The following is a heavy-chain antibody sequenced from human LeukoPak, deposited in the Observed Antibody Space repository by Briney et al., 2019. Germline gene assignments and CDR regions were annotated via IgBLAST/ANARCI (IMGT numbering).Heavy chain of an antibody. CDR3: ARETYCSSTSCDLDY. D-gene: IGHD2-2*01. CDR2: IYYSGNT. V-gene: IGHV4-59*12. Sequence: SETLSLTCTVSGGSISSYYWSWIRQPPGKGLEWIGYIYYSGNTNYNPSLKSRVTISVDTSKNQFSLKLSSVTAADTAVYYCARETYCSSTSCDLDYWGQGTLVTVSS. CDR1: GGSISSYY. J-gene: IGHJ4*02.